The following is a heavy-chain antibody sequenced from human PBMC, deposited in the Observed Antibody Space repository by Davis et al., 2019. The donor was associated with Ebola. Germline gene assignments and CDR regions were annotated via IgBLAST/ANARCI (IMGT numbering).Heavy chain of an antibody. J-gene: IGHJ5*01. Sequence: SETLSLTCTVSGGSISSPNYYWDWIRQSPGTGLEWIGSISSSQFIYYNPSLRSRVAISVDSSKNQFSLKINSVTAADTATYYCSRTTKTNIEDSGLGYNSFDSWGQGVLVSVSS. CDR3: SRTTKTNIEDSGLGYNSFDS. D-gene: IGHD4-17*01. V-gene: IGHV4-39*07. CDR1: GGSISSPNYY. CDR2: ISSSQFI.